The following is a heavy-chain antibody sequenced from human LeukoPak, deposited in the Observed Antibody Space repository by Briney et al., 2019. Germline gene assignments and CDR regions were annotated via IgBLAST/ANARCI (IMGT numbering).Heavy chain of an antibody. J-gene: IGHJ4*02. CDR2: ISSSSSYI. D-gene: IGHD5-18*01. CDR1: GFTFSSYS. V-gene: IGHV3-21*01. CDR3: ASWAEYSDDC. Sequence: GGSLRLSCAASGFTFSSYSMNWVRQAPGKGLEGVSSISSSSSYIYYADSVKCRFTISRDNAKNSLYLQMNSLRAEDTAVYYCASWAEYSDDCWGQGTLVTVSS.